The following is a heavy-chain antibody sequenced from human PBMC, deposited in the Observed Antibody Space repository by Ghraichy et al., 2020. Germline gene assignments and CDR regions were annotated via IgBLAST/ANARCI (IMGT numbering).Heavy chain of an antibody. J-gene: IGHJ5*02. CDR2: IYYSGST. Sequence: SETLSLTCTVSGGSISSSSYYWGWIRQPPGKGLEWIGSIYYSGSTYYNPSLKSRVTISVDTSKNQFSLKLSSVTAADTAVYYCARKKEVIWNWFDPWGQGTLVTVSS. CDR1: GGSISSSSYY. V-gene: IGHV4-39*01. D-gene: IGHD3-16*02. CDR3: ARKKEVIWNWFDP.